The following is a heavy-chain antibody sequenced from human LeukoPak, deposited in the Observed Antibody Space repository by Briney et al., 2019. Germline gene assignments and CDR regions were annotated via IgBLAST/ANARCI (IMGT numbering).Heavy chain of an antibody. J-gene: IGHJ4*02. CDR2: IDEDGKTI. Sequence: GGSLRLSCAASGFTFSSYSMNWVRQAPGKGLEWVSRIDEDGKTIDYADSVKGRFTISRDNAKDTLYLQMSSLRDEDTAVYYCVREEGYWGQGTLVTVSS. CDR1: GFTFSSYS. CDR3: VREEGY. V-gene: IGHV3-74*01.